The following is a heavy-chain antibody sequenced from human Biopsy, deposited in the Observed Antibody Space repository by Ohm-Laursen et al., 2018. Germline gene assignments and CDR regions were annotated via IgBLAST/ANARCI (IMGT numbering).Heavy chain of an antibody. CDR3: ARRGSGGRSFDH. J-gene: IGHJ4*02. D-gene: IGHD2-15*01. CDR2: ISDSGST. Sequence: PPGTLSLTCAVYGGSFSSFYWTWIRQPPGKGPEWIGDISDSGSTNYKPSLKSRVIISVDTSKNQFSLNLSSVTAADTAVYYCARRGSGGRSFDHWGQGTLVTVSS. V-gene: IGHV4-59*08. CDR1: GGSFSSFY.